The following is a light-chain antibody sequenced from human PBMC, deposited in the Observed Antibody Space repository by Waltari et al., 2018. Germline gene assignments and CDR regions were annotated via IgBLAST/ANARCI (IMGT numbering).Light chain of an antibody. J-gene: IGLJ2*01. CDR1: SGPTSYA. Sequence: QLVLTQSPSASASLGASVKLTCTLSSGPTSYAIAWHQQQPEKGPRYLMKLNSDGSHSKGDGIPDRFSGSSSGAERYLTISSLQSEDEADYYCQTWDSGTVVFGGGTKLTVL. V-gene: IGLV4-69*01. CDR3: QTWDSGTVV. CDR2: LNSDGSH.